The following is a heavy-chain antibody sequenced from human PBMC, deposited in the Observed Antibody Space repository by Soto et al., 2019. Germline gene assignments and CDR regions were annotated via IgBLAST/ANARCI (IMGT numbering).Heavy chain of an antibody. Sequence: QVQLQQWGAGLLKPSETLSLTCAVYGGSFSGYDWSWIRQPPGKGLEWIGEINHSGSTNYNPSLKSRVTISVDTSKNQFSLKLSSVTAADTAVYYCARGRITGTTSVRFDPWGQGTLVTVSS. CDR2: INHSGST. J-gene: IGHJ5*02. D-gene: IGHD1-7*01. V-gene: IGHV4-34*01. CDR3: ARGRITGTTSVRFDP. CDR1: GGSFSGYD.